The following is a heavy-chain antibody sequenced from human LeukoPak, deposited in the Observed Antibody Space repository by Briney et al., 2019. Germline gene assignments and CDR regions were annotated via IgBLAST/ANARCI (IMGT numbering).Heavy chain of an antibody. CDR1: GFTFSSYA. Sequence: AGGSLRLSCAASGFTFSSYAMNWVRLAPGKGLEWVSAISGSGGSTFYADSVKGRFTISRDNAKNTLYLQMNSLRAEDTAVYYCAGGTYYYDSSGRREAFDIWGQGTMVTVSS. J-gene: IGHJ3*02. CDR2: ISGSGGST. D-gene: IGHD3-22*01. V-gene: IGHV3-23*01. CDR3: AGGTYYYDSSGRREAFDI.